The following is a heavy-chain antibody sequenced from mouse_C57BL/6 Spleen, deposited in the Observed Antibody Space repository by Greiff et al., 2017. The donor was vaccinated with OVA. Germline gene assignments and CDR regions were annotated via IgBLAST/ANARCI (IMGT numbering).Heavy chain of an antibody. J-gene: IGHJ1*03. CDR3: ARSGYYGSSFWYFDV. V-gene: IGHV1-14*01. CDR1: GYTFTSYV. Sequence: VHVKQSGPELVKPGASVKMSCKASGYTFTSYVMHWVKQKPGQGLEWIGYIYPNNDGTKYNEKFKGKATLTSDKSSSTAYMELRSLTSEDSAVYYCARSGYYGSSFWYFDVWGTGTTVTVSS. D-gene: IGHD1-1*01. CDR2: IYPNNDGT.